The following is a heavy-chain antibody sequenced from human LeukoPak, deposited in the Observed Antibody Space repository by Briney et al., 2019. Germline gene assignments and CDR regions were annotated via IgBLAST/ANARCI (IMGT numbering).Heavy chain of an antibody. D-gene: IGHD4-17*01. J-gene: IGHJ6*02. CDR1: GFTFSSYG. CDR3: ARYSYGDYDYYGMDV. V-gene: IGHV3-48*04. Sequence: GGSLRLSCAASGFTFSSYGMHWVRQAPGKGLEWISYISSSSTTIYYADTVKGRFTISRDNAKNSLYLQMNSLRAEDTAVYYCARYSYGDYDYYGMDVWGQGTTVTVSS. CDR2: ISSSSTTI.